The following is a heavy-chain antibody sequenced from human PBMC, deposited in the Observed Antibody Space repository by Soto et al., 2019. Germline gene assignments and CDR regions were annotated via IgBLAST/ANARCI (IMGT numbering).Heavy chain of an antibody. CDR1: GGSINSSNW. D-gene: IGHD3-16*01. V-gene: IGHV4-4*02. CDR2: VYRTGGA. J-gene: IGHJ4*02. CDR3: VRDIPRTAYPRVGGD. Sequence: QVQLQESGPGLVKPSGTLSLTCVVSGGSINSSNWWSWVRQSPGKGLEWIGEVYRTGGANYNPSLRSRVTISVDKSKTHFSLKVNSVTAADTAVYYCVRDIPRTAYPRVGGDWGQGILVTVSS.